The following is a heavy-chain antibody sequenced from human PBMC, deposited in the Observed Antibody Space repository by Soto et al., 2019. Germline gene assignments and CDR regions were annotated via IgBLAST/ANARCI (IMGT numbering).Heavy chain of an antibody. J-gene: IGHJ4*02. CDR2: IWYDGSNK. CDR1: GFTFSNYG. V-gene: IGHV3-33*01. D-gene: IGHD6-6*01. Sequence: QVQLVESGGGVVQPGRSLRLSCAASGFTFSNYGMNWVRQAPGKGLEWVAVIWYDGSNKYYADSVKGRFTISRDNSKNTLYLQMSSLRAEDTAMYYCARERTYSSSSGGDYWGQGPLVTVSS. CDR3: ARERTYSSSSGGDY.